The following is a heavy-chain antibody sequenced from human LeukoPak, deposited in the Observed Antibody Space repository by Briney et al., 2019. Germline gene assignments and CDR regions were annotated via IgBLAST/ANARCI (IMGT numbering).Heavy chain of an antibody. CDR3: VKVGDSGYGEYYQH. D-gene: IGHD5-12*01. CDR2: IKISGYA. V-gene: IGHV3-23*01. J-gene: IGHJ1*01. Sequence: PGGSLRLSCTASGFTFNNYVMSWVRQAPGKGLEWVSSIKISGYADYADSVRGRFTISRDNSKNTLYLQMSSLRAEDTALYYCVKVGDSGYGEYYQHWGQGTLVTVSS. CDR1: GFTFNNYV.